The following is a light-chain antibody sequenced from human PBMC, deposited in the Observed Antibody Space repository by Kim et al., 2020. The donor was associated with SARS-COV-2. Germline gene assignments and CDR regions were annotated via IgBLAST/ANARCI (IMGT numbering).Light chain of an antibody. V-gene: IGLV3-1*01. Sequence: SWSPGQTASINCPGEGLGDKYASWYQQKPGQSPVLVIYQDNKRPSGTPERFSGSNSGNTATLTISGTQAVDEADFFCLAWDSSTVVFGGGTQLTVL. CDR1: GLGDKY. CDR2: QDN. J-gene: IGLJ2*01. CDR3: LAWDSSTVV.